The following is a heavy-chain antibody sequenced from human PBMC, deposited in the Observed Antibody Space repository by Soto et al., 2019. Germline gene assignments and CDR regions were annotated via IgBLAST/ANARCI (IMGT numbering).Heavy chain of an antibody. J-gene: IGHJ6*02. V-gene: IGHV3-30-3*01. CDR3: ARNSAAAGTWYYYYYGMDV. CDR1: GFTFSSYA. D-gene: IGHD6-13*01. CDR2: ISYDGSNK. Sequence: QVQLVESGGGVVQPGRSLRLSCAASGFTFSSYAMHWVRQAPGKGLEWVAVISYDGSNKYYADSVKGRFTISRDNSKNTLYLQMNSLRAEDTAVYYCARNSAAAGTWYYYYYGMDVWGQGTTVTVSS.